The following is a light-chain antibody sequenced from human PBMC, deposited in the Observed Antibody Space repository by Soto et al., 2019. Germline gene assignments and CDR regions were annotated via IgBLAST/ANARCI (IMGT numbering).Light chain of an antibody. Sequence: EIVLTQSPGTLSLSPGERATLSCRASQSVSSGYLAWYQQKPGQAPRLLIYGASSRATGIPDRFSGSGSGTDFTLTISRLEPEDFAVYYCQQYSGSPTWTFGQGTKVEIK. CDR3: QQYSGSPTWT. CDR1: QSVSSGY. J-gene: IGKJ1*01. CDR2: GAS. V-gene: IGKV3-20*01.